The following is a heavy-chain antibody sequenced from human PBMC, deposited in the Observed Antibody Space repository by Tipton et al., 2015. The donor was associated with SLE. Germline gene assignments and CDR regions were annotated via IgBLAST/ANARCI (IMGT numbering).Heavy chain of an antibody. Sequence: TLSLTCTVSGGSISSGSHYWSWIRQPAGEGLEWIGRIYPTGSTDYNPSLKSRVTISIDTSKNQFSLNLKSVTAADTAVYYCARDRIRDGFNPHYYYYYMDIWGQGTTVTVSS. J-gene: IGHJ6*03. CDR1: GGSISSGSHY. CDR3: ARDRIRDGFNPHYYYYYMDI. V-gene: IGHV4-61*02. D-gene: IGHD5-24*01. CDR2: IYPTGST.